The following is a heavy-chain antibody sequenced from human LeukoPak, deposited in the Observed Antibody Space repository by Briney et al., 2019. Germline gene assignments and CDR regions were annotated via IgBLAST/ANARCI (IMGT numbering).Heavy chain of an antibody. CDR2: IIPIFGTA. CDR3: ARARDIVVVPAATRLGY. D-gene: IGHD2-2*01. CDR1: GGTFSSYA. J-gene: IGHJ4*02. V-gene: IGHV1-69*13. Sequence: ASVKVSCKASGGTFSSYAISWVRQAPGQGLEWVGGIIPIFGTANYAQKFQGRVTITADESTSTAYMELSSLRSEDTAVYYCARARDIVVVPAATRLGYWGQGTLVTVSS.